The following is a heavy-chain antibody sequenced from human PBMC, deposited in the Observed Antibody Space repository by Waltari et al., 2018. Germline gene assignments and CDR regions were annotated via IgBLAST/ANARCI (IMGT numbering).Heavy chain of an antibody. V-gene: IGHV4-59*01. D-gene: IGHD6-19*01. CDR3: ARGASSGWFDFDY. CDR1: GGSISSYY. J-gene: IGHJ4*02. CDR2: IDSGGST. Sequence: QVQLQESGPGLVKPSETLSLTCTVSGGSISSYYWSWIRQPPGKGLGWIGYIDSGGSTNYNPSLRSRVTIAVDTSKNQFSLKLSSVTAADTAVYYCARGASSGWFDFDYWGQGTLVTVSS.